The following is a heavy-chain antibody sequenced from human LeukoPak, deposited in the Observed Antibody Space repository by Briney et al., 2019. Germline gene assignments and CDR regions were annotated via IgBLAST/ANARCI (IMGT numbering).Heavy chain of an antibody. CDR2: IYYSGST. J-gene: IGHJ5*02. Sequence: SETLSLTCTVSGGSINYYYWNWIRQPPGKGLEWIGHIYYSGSTNYNSSLKSRVTISVDTSRNQFSLKLSSLTAADTAVYYCARGKAAAASTPPFDPWGQGTLVTVSS. CDR1: GGSINYYY. D-gene: IGHD6-13*01. V-gene: IGHV4-59*01. CDR3: ARGKAAAASTPPFDP.